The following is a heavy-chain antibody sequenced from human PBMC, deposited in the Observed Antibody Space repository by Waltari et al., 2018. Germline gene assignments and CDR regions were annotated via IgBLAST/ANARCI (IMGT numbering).Heavy chain of an antibody. D-gene: IGHD3-10*01. CDR1: GFTFTHSA. CDR2: IVVGSDNT. CDR3: AAGWDYGSGRDY. J-gene: IGHJ4*02. V-gene: IGHV1-58*01. Sequence: QMQLLQSGPEVKKPGTSVKVSCKASGFTFTHSAVTWVRQARGQRLEGIGWIVVGSDNTNYAQKFQERVTITRDMSTSTAYTELSSLRSEDTAVYYCAAGWDYGSGRDYWGQGTLVTVSS.